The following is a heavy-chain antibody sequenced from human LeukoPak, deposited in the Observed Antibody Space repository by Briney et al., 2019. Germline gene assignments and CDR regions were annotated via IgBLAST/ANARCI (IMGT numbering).Heavy chain of an antibody. D-gene: IGHD3-22*01. CDR2: ISGSGGST. V-gene: IGHV3-23*01. CDR1: GFTCSSYA. Sequence: GGSLRLSCAASGFTCSSYAMSWVRQAPGKGLGWVSAISGSGGSTYYADAVKGRFTISRDNSKNTLYLQMNSLRAEDTAVYYSAKDLDPYYYESSGYYYSFDYWGQGTLVTVSS. CDR3: AKDLDPYYYESSGYYYSFDY. J-gene: IGHJ4*02.